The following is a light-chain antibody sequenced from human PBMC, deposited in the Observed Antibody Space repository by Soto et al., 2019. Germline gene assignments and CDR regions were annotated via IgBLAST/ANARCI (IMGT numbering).Light chain of an antibody. CDR1: SSDIGGYNY. J-gene: IGLJ1*01. Sequence: QSVLTQPASVSESPGQSITVSCTGTSSDIGGYNYVSWYQQHPGKAPKLMVYEVTNRPSGVSARFSGSKSGNTASLTISGLQADDEGYYYCSSYTSRSTLYVFGTGTKVTVL. CDR3: SSYTSRSTLYV. CDR2: EVT. V-gene: IGLV2-14*01.